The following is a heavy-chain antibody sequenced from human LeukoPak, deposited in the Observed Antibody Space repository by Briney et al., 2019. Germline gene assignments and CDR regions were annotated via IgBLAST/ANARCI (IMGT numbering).Heavy chain of an antibody. CDR3: AKDAQRGFDYSNSLEH. CDR1: GSTSSSNG. J-gene: IGHJ5*02. Sequence: GGSLRLSCAASGSTSSSNGIYWVRQAPGKGLEWVAFIPYDGSNQYYVDSVKGRFTISRDNFRRTVSLEMNSLRAEDTAVYYCAKDAQRGFDYSNSLEHWGQGSLVIVSS. D-gene: IGHD4-11*01. V-gene: IGHV3-30*02. CDR2: IPYDGSNQ.